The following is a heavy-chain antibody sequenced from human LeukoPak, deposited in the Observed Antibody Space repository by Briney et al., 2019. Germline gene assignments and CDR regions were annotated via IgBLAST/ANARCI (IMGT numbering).Heavy chain of an antibody. J-gene: IGHJ5*02. CDR2: IYSGGST. Sequence: GGSLRLSCAASGFTLGSLAMHWVRQAPGKGLEWVSVIYSGGSTYYADSVKGRFTISRDNSKNTLYLQMNSLRAEDTAVYYCARDPRGATWGQGTLVTVSS. V-gene: IGHV3-NL1*01. CDR1: GFTLGSLA. CDR3: ARDPRGAT. D-gene: IGHD1-26*01.